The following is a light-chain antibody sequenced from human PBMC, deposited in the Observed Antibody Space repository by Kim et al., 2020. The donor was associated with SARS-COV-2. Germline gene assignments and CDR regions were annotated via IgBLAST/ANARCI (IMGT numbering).Light chain of an antibody. Sequence: VAFGPPVRITCQGDSLRSYYSPWSQQKPGQAPIVVVYGKNNRPSGIPARFSGSSSGNTASLTITGTQAGDEADYYCNSRDNNDNVLFGGGTQLTVL. V-gene: IGLV3-19*01. CDR3: NSRDNNDNVL. J-gene: IGLJ2*01. CDR2: GKN. CDR1: SLRSYY.